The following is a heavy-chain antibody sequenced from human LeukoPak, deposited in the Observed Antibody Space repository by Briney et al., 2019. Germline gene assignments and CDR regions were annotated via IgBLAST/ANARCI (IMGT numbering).Heavy chain of an antibody. J-gene: IGHJ6*02. V-gene: IGHV3-33*01. CDR1: GFTFNSYG. D-gene: IGHD3-3*01. Sequence: GALRLSCAASGFTFNSYGMHWVRQAPGKGLEWVALIWYDGSNKYYADSVKGRFTISRDSSKNTLYLQMNSLRAEDTAVYYCARVGPGYDFWSGYKGYGMDVWGQGTTVTVSS. CDR3: ARVGPGYDFWSGYKGYGMDV. CDR2: IWYDGSNK.